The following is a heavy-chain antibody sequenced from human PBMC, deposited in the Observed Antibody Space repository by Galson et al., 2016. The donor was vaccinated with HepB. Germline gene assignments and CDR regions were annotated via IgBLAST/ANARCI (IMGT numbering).Heavy chain of an antibody. CDR1: GDSINDSPYF. D-gene: IGHD3-10*01. CDR3: ARVFPGSRFDK. CDR2: ISYSGTT. Sequence: SETLSLTCSVSGDSINDSPYFWGWIRQPPGKGPEWIGSISYSGTTYYYPSFQSRVTISADTSKHQFSLKPRSVTAADTAVYYCARVFPGSRFDKWGQGTLVTVSS. V-gene: IGHV4-39*07. J-gene: IGHJ4*02.